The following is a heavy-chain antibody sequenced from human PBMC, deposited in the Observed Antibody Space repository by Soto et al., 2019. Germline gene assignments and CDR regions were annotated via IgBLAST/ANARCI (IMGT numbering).Heavy chain of an antibody. CDR3: ARDDEMGYFDY. Sequence: GSLGLSCAASGFTFSSHSMNWVRRAPGKGLEWVSYISSSTRTIYYADSVKGRFTVSRDNAKNSLYLQMNSLRAEDTAVYYCARDDEMGYFDYWGQGTLVTVSS. V-gene: IGHV3-48*01. D-gene: IGHD3-16*01. J-gene: IGHJ4*02. CDR2: ISSSTRTI. CDR1: GFTFSSHS.